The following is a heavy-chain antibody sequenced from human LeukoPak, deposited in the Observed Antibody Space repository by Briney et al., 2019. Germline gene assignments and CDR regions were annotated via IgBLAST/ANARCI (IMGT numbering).Heavy chain of an antibody. CDR1: GFTFSSYG. Sequence: GGSLRLSCAASGFTFSSYGMHWVRQAPGKGLEWVAFIRYDGSNKYYADSVKGRFTISRDNSKNTLYLQMNSLRAEDTAVYYCARGLDYVWGSYRDWGQGTLITVSS. J-gene: IGHJ4*02. CDR3: ARGLDYVWGSYRD. V-gene: IGHV3-30*02. CDR2: IRYDGSNK. D-gene: IGHD3-16*02.